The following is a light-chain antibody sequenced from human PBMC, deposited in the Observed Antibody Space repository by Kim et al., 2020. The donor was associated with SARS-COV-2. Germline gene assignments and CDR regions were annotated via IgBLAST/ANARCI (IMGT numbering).Light chain of an antibody. J-gene: IGKJ2*03. CDR2: WTS. V-gene: IGKV4-1*01. CDR3: QQYYSTPPS. Sequence: RPTLNYKSSHTFLYNSNNKNYLAWYQQKPVQAPKLLIYWTSIRKSGVSDRFSGSGSETDFTLAISSLQAEDVAVYYGQQYYSTPPSFGQGTKLEI. CDR1: HTFLYNSNNKNY.